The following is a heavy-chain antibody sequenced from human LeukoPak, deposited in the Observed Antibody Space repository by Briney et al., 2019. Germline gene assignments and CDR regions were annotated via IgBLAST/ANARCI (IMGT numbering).Heavy chain of an antibody. CDR3: ARDNGVAARRRDYYYYGMDV. J-gene: IGHJ6*02. CDR1: GGTFSSYA. CDR2: IIPIFGTA. D-gene: IGHD6-6*01. Sequence: SVKVSCKASGGTFSSYAISWVRQAPGQGLEWMGGIIPIFGTANYAQKFQGRVTITADESTSTAYMELSSLRSEDTAVFYCARDNGVAARRRDYYYYGMDVWGQGTTVTVSS. V-gene: IGHV1-69*13.